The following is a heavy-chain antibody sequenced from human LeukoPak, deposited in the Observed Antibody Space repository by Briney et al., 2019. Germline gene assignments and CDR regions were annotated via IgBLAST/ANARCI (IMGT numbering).Heavy chain of an antibody. J-gene: IGHJ4*02. Sequence: ASVKVSCKASGYTFTSYAMHWVRQAPGQRLEWMGWINAGNGNTKYSQKFQGRVTITRDTSASTACMELSSLRSEDTAVYYCARAAVWQWLVPDYWGQGTLVTVSS. CDR3: ARAAVWQWLVPDY. D-gene: IGHD6-19*01. CDR1: GYTFTSYA. V-gene: IGHV1-3*01. CDR2: INAGNGNT.